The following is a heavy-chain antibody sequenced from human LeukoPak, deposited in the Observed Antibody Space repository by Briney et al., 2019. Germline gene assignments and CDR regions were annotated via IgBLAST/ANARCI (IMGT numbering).Heavy chain of an antibody. Sequence: SETLSLTCTVSGGSISIYYWSWIRQPPGKGLEWIGYIYYSGSTNYNPSLKSRVTISVDTSKNQFSLKLSSVTAADTAVYYCASGDYYDSSGYYAHWGQGTLVTVSS. CDR3: ASGDYYDSSGYYAH. CDR1: GGSISIYY. CDR2: IYYSGST. J-gene: IGHJ4*02. D-gene: IGHD3-22*01. V-gene: IGHV4-59*01.